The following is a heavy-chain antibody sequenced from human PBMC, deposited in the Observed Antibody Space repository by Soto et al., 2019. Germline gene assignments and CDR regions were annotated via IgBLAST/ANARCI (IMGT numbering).Heavy chain of an antibody. D-gene: IGHD3-22*01. Sequence: GGSLRLSCAASGFTVSSNYMSWVRQAPGKGLEWVSVIYSGGSTYYADSVKGRFTISRDNSKNTLYLQMNSLRAEDTAVYYCARERYYYDSSGYGPQDYYYYGMDVWGQGTTVTVSS. J-gene: IGHJ6*02. V-gene: IGHV3-66*01. CDR1: GFTVSSNY. CDR2: IYSGGST. CDR3: ARERYYYDSSGYGPQDYYYYGMDV.